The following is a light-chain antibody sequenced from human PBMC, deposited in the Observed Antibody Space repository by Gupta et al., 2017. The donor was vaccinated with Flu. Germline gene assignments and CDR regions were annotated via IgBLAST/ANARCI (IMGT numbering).Light chain of an antibody. CDR1: QSVLRRSNNKNY. CDR2: WAS. Sequence: DIVMTQPQDSLAVSLGERATINCKSSQSVLRRSNNKNYLAWYQHKPGQPPKLLIYWASNRESGVPDRFSGSGSGTDFTLTISSLQAEDVAIYYCQQYHSTPQTFGQGTKVEIK. V-gene: IGKV4-1*01. J-gene: IGKJ1*01. CDR3: QQYHSTPQT.